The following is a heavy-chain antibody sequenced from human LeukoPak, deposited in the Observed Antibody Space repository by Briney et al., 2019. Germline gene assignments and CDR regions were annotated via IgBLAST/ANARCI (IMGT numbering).Heavy chain of an antibody. CDR3: ARGGVVIPFTYYFDY. J-gene: IGHJ4*02. Sequence: GASVKVSCKASGYTFTSYGISWVRQAPGQGLEWMGWISAYNGNTNYAQKLQGRVTMTTDTSTSTAYMELRSLRSDDTAVYYCARGGVVIPFTYYFDYWGQGTLVTVSS. V-gene: IGHV1-18*01. D-gene: IGHD3-3*01. CDR1: GYTFTSYG. CDR2: ISAYNGNT.